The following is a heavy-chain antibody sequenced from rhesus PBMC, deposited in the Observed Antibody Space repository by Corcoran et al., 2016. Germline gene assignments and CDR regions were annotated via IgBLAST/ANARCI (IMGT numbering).Heavy chain of an antibody. CDR3: AKPIRGYYYGLDS. J-gene: IGHJ6*01. CDR1: GYSFTSYW. D-gene: IGHD3-9*01. V-gene: IGHV5-2*01. CDR2: IDPSDSDT. Sequence: EVQLVQSGAEVKRPGESLKISCKTSGYSFTSYWISWVRRMPGKGLAWMGAIDPSDSDTRDSPSFQGQGTIAADKSISTAYLQWSSLKASDSATYYCAKPIRGYYYGLDSWGQGVVGTVSS.